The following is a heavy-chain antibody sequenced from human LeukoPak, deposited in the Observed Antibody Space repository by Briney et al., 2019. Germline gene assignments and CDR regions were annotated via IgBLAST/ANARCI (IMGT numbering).Heavy chain of an antibody. V-gene: IGHV1-2*02. Sequence: GASVKVSCKASGYTFSDYYIHWVRQAPGQGLEWMGWINPNSGGTNYAQKFQGRVTMTRDTSISTAYMELSRLKSDDTAVYYCASTSWFCFEYWGQGTLVTVSS. J-gene: IGHJ4*02. CDR1: GYTFSDYY. CDR2: INPNSGGT. CDR3: ASTSWFCFEY. D-gene: IGHD2-2*01.